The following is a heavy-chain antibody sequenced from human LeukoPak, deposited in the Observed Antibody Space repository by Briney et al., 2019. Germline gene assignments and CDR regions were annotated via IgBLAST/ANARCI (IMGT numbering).Heavy chain of an antibody. CDR3: ARDSPYVWGSYRPLDY. Sequence: SETLSLTCTVSGGSISTYYWSWIRQPPGKRLEWIGYIFHSGSTNYNPSLRGRVTISVDTSKNQFSLKLSSVTAADTAVYYCARDSPYVWGSYRPLDYWGQGTLVTVSS. CDR2: IFHSGST. CDR1: GGSISTYY. J-gene: IGHJ4*02. D-gene: IGHD3-16*02. V-gene: IGHV4-59*01.